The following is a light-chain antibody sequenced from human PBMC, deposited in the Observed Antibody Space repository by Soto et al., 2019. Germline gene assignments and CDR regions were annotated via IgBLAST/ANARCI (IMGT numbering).Light chain of an antibody. J-gene: IGKJ1*01. Sequence: DIVMTQSPDSLAVSLGERATINCKSSQSVLYSSNNKNYLAWYQQKPGQPPKLLIYWASTRESGVPDRFSGSGSGTDFTLTISSLQAGDVAVYYCQQYYSTSGTFGQGTKVEIK. CDR1: QSVLYSSNNKNY. CDR2: WAS. CDR3: QQYYSTSGT. V-gene: IGKV4-1*01.